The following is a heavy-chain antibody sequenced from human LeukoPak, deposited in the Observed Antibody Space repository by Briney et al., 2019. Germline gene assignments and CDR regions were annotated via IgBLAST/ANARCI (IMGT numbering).Heavy chain of an antibody. CDR2: ISSIGSTI. J-gene: IGHJ4*02. CDR3: AREWRWLQLSY. CDR1: GFTFSSYE. D-gene: IGHD5-24*01. V-gene: IGHV3-48*03. Sequence: AGGSLRLSCAASGFTFSSYEMNRVRQAPGKGLEWVSYISSIGSTIYYADSVKGRFTISRENTKNSLYLQMNSLRAEDPAVYYCAREWRWLQLSYWGQGTPVTVSS.